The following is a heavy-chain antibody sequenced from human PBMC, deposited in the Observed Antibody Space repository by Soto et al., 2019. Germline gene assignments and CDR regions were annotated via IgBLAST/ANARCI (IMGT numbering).Heavy chain of an antibody. J-gene: IGHJ3*02. Sequence: QVQLVESGGGVVQPGRSLRLSCAASGFTFSSYGMHWVRQAPGKGLEWVAVKWYDGSIKSYADSVKGRLTISRDNSRNRLYLQMNSLSAQDTAVYYCAKDIICWAHDAFDIWGQGTMVTVSS. CDR2: KWYDGSIK. CDR3: AKDIICWAHDAFDI. D-gene: IGHD2-21*01. CDR1: GFTFSSYG. V-gene: IGHV3-33*06.